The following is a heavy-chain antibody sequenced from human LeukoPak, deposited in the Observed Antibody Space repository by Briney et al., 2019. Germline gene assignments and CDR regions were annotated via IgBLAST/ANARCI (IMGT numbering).Heavy chain of an antibody. CDR1: GYTFTSYD. Sequence: ASVKVSCMASGYTFTSYDINWVRQATGQGLEWMGWMNPNSGNTGYAQKFQGRVTMTRNTSISTAYMELSSLRSEDTAVYYCARALYPAWLRFIGGGDYWGQGTLVTVSS. J-gene: IGHJ4*02. CDR3: ARALYPAWLRFIGGGDY. D-gene: IGHD5-12*01. V-gene: IGHV1-8*01. CDR2: MNPNSGNT.